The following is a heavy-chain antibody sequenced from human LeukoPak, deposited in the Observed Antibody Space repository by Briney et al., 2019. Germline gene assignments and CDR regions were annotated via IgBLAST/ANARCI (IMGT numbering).Heavy chain of an antibody. Sequence: QPGGSLRLSCAASGFTFSSYGMSWVRQAPGKGLEWVSAISGSGGGTYYADSVKGRFTISRDNSKNTLYLQVNSLRAEDTAVYYCAKGREYYYDSSGYYYTAHYYFDYWGQGTLVTVSS. D-gene: IGHD3-22*01. J-gene: IGHJ4*02. CDR3: AKGREYYYDSSGYYYTAHYYFDY. CDR1: GFTFSSYG. V-gene: IGHV3-23*01. CDR2: ISGSGGGT.